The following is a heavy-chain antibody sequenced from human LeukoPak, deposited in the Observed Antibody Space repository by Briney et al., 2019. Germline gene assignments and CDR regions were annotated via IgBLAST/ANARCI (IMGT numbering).Heavy chain of an antibody. D-gene: IGHD1-26*01. J-gene: IGHJ6*02. CDR3: ARRPWGGLDV. Sequence: PSETLSLTCTVSGDSTSNYYWNWIRQPPGKGLEWIGYIYNSGSTNYNPSLKSRVTISVDTSKNQFSLNLSSVTAADTAVYFCARRPWGGLDVWGQGTTVTVSS. CDR1: GDSTSNYY. V-gene: IGHV4-59*01. CDR2: IYNSGST.